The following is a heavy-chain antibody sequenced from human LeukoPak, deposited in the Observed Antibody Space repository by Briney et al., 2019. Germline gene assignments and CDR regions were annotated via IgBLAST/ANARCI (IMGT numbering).Heavy chain of an antibody. CDR3: ARGPIFGVVSAFDY. V-gene: IGHV1-69*13. D-gene: IGHD3-3*01. J-gene: IGHJ4*02. CDR2: IIPIFGTA. CDR1: GGTFSNYA. Sequence: SVKVSCKASGGTFSNYAISWVRQAPGQGLEWMGGIIPIFGTANYAQKFQGRVTITADESTSTAYMELSSLRSEDTAVYYCARGPIFGVVSAFDYWGQGTLVTVSS.